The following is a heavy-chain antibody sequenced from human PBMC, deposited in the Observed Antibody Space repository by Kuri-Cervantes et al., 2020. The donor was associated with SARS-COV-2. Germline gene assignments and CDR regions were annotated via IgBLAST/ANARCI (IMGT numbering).Heavy chain of an antibody. CDR3: ARDSEVVVAPSAFDI. CDR1: GFTFSSYA. J-gene: IGHJ3*02. Sequence: GGSLRLSCAASGFTFSSYAMHWVRQAPGKGLEWVAVISYDGSNKYYADSVKGRFTISRDNAKNSLYLQMNSLRAEDTAAYYCARDSEVVVAPSAFDIWGQGTMVTGSS. CDR2: ISYDGSNK. D-gene: IGHD2-15*01. V-gene: IGHV3-30-3*01.